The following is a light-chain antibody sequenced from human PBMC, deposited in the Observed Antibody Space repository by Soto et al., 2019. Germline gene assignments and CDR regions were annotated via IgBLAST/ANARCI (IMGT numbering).Light chain of an antibody. J-gene: IGKJ1*01. Sequence: ELVMTQSPDTLSVSPGERATLSCRASQRISSNLAWYQQKPGQAPRLLIYGASTRATGIPARFSGSGSGTEFTLTISSLQSEDFAVYYCQQYNNWPRAFGQGTKVDIK. CDR1: QRISSN. V-gene: IGKV3-15*01. CDR3: QQYNNWPRA. CDR2: GAS.